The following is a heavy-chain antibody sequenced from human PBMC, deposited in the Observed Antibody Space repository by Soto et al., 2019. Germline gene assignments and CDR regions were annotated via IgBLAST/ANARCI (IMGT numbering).Heavy chain of an antibody. Sequence: EVQLVRPGGALVKPGDSLKLPWAASGLTPGGPAVPGARQASGKGLEWVGRIRSKTHSYATEYIASVKGRFTMSRDDSNNTAYLQMNGLKTDDTAVYYCTRSGGSYSFGYWGQGTLVTVSS. CDR3: TRSGGSYSFGY. D-gene: IGHD1-26*01. V-gene: IGHV3-73*02. CDR2: IRSKTHSYAT. CDR1: GLTPGGPA. J-gene: IGHJ4*02.